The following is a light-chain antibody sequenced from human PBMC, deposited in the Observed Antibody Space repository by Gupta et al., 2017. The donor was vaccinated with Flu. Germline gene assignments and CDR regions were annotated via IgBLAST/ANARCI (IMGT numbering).Light chain of an antibody. V-gene: IGLV2-14*01. J-gene: IGLJ2*01. Sequence: QSALTQPASVSGSPGQSITISCTGTSSDVGGYNYVSWYQHHPGKAPKVMIYEVRNRPSGGSNRFSGSKSGNTASLTISGLQAEDEADYFCSSYTRSNTYVVFGGGTKLTVL. CDR3: SSYTRSNTYVV. CDR2: EVR. CDR1: SSDVGGYNY.